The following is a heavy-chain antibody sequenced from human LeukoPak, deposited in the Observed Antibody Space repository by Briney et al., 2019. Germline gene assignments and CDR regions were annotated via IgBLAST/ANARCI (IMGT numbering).Heavy chain of an antibody. V-gene: IGHV3-7*03. CDR2: INSDGSEG. Sequence: GGSLRLSCAVSGFTFSGFWMSWSRQAPGKGLEWVASINSDGSEGYYADVVKGRFTISGDNAKNSLYLQINSLRAEDTAVYYCTTEVPNGDLRFDYWGQGTLVTVSS. CDR1: GFTFSGFW. D-gene: IGHD4-17*01. J-gene: IGHJ4*02. CDR3: TTEVPNGDLRFDY.